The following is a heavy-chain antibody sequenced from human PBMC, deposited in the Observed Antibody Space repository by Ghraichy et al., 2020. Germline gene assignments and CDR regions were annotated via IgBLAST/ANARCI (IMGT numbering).Heavy chain of an antibody. CDR1: EFTFSNYI. J-gene: IGHJ6*03. V-gene: IGHV3-64*02. Sequence: LSLTCVASEFTFSNYIMHWVRQAPGKGLEYVSAINSNGDSTYYADSVKDRFTISRDNSKNTLYLQMGSLRAEDMAVYYCARAGGSSLYYDYMDVWGKGTTVTVSS. CDR2: INSNGDST. D-gene: IGHD2-15*01. CDR3: ARAGGSSLYYDYMDV.